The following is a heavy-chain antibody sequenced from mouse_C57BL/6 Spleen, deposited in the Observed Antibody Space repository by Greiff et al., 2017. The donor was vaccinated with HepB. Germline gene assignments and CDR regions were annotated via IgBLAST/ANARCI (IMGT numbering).Heavy chain of an antibody. Sequence: EVQRVESGGGLVKPGGSLKLSCAASGFTFSDYGMHWVRQAPEKGLEWVAYISSGSSTIYYADTVKGRFTISRDNAKNNLFLQMTSLRSGDTAMFYCARLYGSSYFDYWGQGTTLTVSS. J-gene: IGHJ2*01. CDR1: GFTFSDYG. D-gene: IGHD1-1*01. CDR2: ISSGSSTI. CDR3: ARLYGSSYFDY. V-gene: IGHV5-17*01.